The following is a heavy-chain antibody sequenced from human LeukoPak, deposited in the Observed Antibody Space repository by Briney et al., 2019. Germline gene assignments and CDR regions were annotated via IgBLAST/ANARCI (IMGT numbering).Heavy chain of an antibody. CDR1: GFTVSSYA. J-gene: IGHJ4*02. V-gene: IGHV3-23*01. CDR2: ISGSGGST. D-gene: IGHD2-2*01. Sequence: GGSLRLSCAASGFTVSSYAMSWVRQAPGKGLEWVSAISGSGGSTYYADSVKGRFTISRDNSKNTLYLQMNSLRAEDTAVYYCAKVKGVRLKDYYFDYWGQGTLVTVSS. CDR3: AKVKGVRLKDYYFDY.